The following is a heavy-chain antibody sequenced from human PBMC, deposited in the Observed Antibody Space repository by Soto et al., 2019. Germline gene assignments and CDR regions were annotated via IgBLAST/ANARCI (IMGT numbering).Heavy chain of an antibody. V-gene: IGHV1-69*02. J-gene: IGHJ6*03. CDR2: IIPILGIA. Sequence: QVQLVQSGAEVKKPGSSVKVSCKASGGTFSSYTISWVRQAPGQGLEWMGRIIPILGIANYAQKFQGRVTITADKSTSTAYMELSSLRSEDTAVYYCARVQSRYFYYYYYMDVWGKGTTVTVSS. D-gene: IGHD1-1*01. CDR3: ARVQSRYFYYYYYMDV. CDR1: GGTFSSYT.